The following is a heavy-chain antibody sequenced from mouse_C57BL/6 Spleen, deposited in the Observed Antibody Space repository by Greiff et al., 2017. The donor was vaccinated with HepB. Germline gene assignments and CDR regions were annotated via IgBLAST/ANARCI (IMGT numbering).Heavy chain of an antibody. CDR1: GYTFTSYW. CDR2: INPSNGGT. CDR3: SSSLSYYGSSYGYFDV. Sequence: VQLQQSGTELVKPGASVKLSCKASGYTFTSYWMHWVKQRPGQGLEWIGNINPSNGGTNYNEKFKSKATLTVDKSSSTAYMQLSSLTSADSAVYYCSSSLSYYGSSYGYFDVWGTRTTVTVSS. J-gene: IGHJ1*03. V-gene: IGHV1-53*01. D-gene: IGHD1-1*01.